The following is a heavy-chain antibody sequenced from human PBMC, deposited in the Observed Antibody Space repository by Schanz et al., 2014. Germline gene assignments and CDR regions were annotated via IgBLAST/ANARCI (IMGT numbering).Heavy chain of an antibody. Sequence: EGQLLESGGGLIQPGGSLRLSCAASGFTFSSYAMSWVRQAPGKGLEWVSVIYSGIGAYYADSVKDRFTVSRDNAKNTLYLQMNSLRAEDTAVYYCARDFDDRRGYGSGYWLGDCMDVWGRGTTVTVSS. V-gene: IGHV3-23*03. CDR2: IYSGIGA. J-gene: IGHJ6*02. CDR3: ARDFDDRRGYGSGYWLGDCMDV. CDR1: GFTFSSYA. D-gene: IGHD3-10*01.